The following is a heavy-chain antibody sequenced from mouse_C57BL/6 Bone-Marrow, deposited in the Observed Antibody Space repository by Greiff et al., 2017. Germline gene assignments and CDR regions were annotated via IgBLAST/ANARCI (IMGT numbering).Heavy chain of an antibody. J-gene: IGHJ2*01. D-gene: IGHD3-2*02. Sequence: QVQLQQSGAELAKPGASVKLSCKASGYTFTSYWMHWVKQRPGQGLEWIGYINPSSGYTKYNQKFKDKATLTADKSSSTAYRQMSSLTYEDSAVYYCARQLRPKVKYSFDYWGQGTTLTVSS. CDR1: GYTFTSYW. CDR3: ARQLRPKVKYSFDY. CDR2: INPSSGYT. V-gene: IGHV1-7*01.